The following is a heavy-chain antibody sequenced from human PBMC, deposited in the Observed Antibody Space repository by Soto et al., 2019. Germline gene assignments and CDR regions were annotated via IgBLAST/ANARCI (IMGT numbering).Heavy chain of an antibody. J-gene: IGHJ4*02. CDR2: IYSGGST. CDR1: GSTFSSHG. D-gene: IGHD3-22*01. CDR3: ARLHYYDSSGYYADQYYFDY. V-gene: IGHV3-53*01. Sequence: GGSLRLSCTTSGSTFSSHGMNWVRQAPGKGLEWVSVIYSGGSTYYADSVKGRFTISRDNSKNTLYLQMNSLRAEDTAVYYCARLHYYDSSGYYADQYYFDYWGQGTLVTVSS.